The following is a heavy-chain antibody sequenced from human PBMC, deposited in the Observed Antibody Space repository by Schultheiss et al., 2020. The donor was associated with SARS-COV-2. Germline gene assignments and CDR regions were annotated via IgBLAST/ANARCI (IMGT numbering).Heavy chain of an antibody. CDR2: IYYSGSA. CDR3: ARWGGGYSYGYLWP. V-gene: IGHV4-61*08. D-gene: IGHD5-18*01. Sequence: SETLSLTCTVSGGSLSSGGYYWSWIRQAPGKGLEWIGHIYYSGSATYNPALKSRLTMSVDRSQNRFSLNLSSVSAADTAVYFCARWGGGYSYGYLWPWGQGTLVTVSS. CDR1: GGSLSSGGYY. J-gene: IGHJ5*02.